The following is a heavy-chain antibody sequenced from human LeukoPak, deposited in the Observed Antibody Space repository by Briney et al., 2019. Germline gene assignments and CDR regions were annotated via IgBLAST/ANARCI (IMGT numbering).Heavy chain of an antibody. V-gene: IGHV3-23*01. CDR2: ISGSGGSA. CDR3: AWEDYYDSSGDIY. CDR1: GFTFSSYA. Sequence: GGSLRLSCAASGFTFSSYAMSWVRQAPGKGLEWVSAISGSGGSAYYADSVKGRFTISRDNSKNTLYLQMNSLRAEDTAVYYCAWEDYYDSSGDIYWGQGTLVTVSS. J-gene: IGHJ4*02. D-gene: IGHD3-22*01.